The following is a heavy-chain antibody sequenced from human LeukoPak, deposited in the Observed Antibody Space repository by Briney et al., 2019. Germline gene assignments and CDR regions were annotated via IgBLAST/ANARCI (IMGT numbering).Heavy chain of an antibody. D-gene: IGHD5-24*01. V-gene: IGHV4-59*01. CDR2: IYYSGSI. CDR1: GASISSYY. CDR3: ARGRDGSRRLDY. Sequence: PSETLSLTCTVSGASISSYYWSWIRQPPGKGLEWIAYIYYSGSINYNPSPKSRVTISVDTSKNQFSLKLSSVTAADTAVYYCARGRDGSRRLDYWGQGTLVTVSS. J-gene: IGHJ4*02.